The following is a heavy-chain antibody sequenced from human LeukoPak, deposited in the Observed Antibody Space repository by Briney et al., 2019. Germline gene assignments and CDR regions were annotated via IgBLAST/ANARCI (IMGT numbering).Heavy chain of an antibody. V-gene: IGHV4-31*03. CDR3: ARVKGYDFDY. CDR2: IYYSGST. CDR1: GGSISSGGYY. J-gene: IGHJ4*02. Sequence: SETLSFTCTVSGGSISSGGYYWSWIRQHPGKGLEWIGYIYYSGSTYYNPSLKSRVTISVDTSKNQFSLKLSSVTAADTAVYYCARVKGYDFDYWGQGTLVTVSS. D-gene: IGHD2-8*01.